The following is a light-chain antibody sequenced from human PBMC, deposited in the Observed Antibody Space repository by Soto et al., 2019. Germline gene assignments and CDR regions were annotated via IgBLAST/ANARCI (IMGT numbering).Light chain of an antibody. CDR1: KTDIGNYNL. CDR3: SSFAGSGTLVV. J-gene: IGLJ2*01. CDR2: EDT. Sequence: QSVLTQPASVSGSPGQSITISCTGTKTDIGNYNLVSWYQRHPDKAPKLIIYEDTKRPSGISNRFSASKSGTTASLTISGLQAEDEADYHCSSFAGSGTLVVFGGGTKVTV. V-gene: IGLV2-23*01.